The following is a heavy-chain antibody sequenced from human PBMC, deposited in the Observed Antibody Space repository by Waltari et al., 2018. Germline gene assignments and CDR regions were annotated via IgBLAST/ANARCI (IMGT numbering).Heavy chain of an antibody. CDR3: ARGGAYSSSRSPLQH. CDR1: GYSIRLGFH. Sequence: QVPLQESGPGLVKPSETVSPTCTVSGYSIRLGFHWGWIRQPPGKGLEWVGVIHHRGSTYYNPSLKTRVTISVDTSNNQFSLKLSSLTAADTGVYYCARGGAYSSSRSPLQHWGQGTLVTVSS. CDR2: IHHRGST. V-gene: IGHV4-38-2*02. D-gene: IGHD6-6*01. J-gene: IGHJ1*01.